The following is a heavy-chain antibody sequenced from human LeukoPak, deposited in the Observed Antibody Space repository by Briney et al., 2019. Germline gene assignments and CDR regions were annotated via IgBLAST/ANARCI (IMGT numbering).Heavy chain of an antibody. CDR3: ASDYIAAAGTTLDY. CDR2: ISYDGSNK. CDR1: GFTFSSYA. J-gene: IGHJ4*02. D-gene: IGHD6-13*01. Sequence: PGRSLRLSCAASGFTFSSYAMHWVRRAPGKGLEWVAVISYDGSNKYYADSVKGRFTISRDNSKNTLYLQMNSLRAEDTAVYYCASDYIAAAGTTLDYWGQGTLVTVSS. V-gene: IGHV3-30*04.